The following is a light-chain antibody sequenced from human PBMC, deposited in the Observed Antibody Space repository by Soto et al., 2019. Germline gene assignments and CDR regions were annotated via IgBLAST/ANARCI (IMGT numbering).Light chain of an antibody. CDR3: QRRGNWLPFH. V-gene: IGKV3-11*01. J-gene: IGKJ2*01. CDR2: DAS. Sequence: EIVLTKSPATLSLSPGERATLSCRASQSVSSYLAWYQQKPGQAPRLLIYDASNEATGIPARFSGSGSGTAFSLTIGSLEPEDCAVYNCQRRGNWLPFHLGQGTTLRSN. CDR1: QSVSSY.